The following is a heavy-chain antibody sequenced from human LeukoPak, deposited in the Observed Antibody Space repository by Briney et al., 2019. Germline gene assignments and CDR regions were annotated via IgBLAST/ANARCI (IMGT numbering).Heavy chain of an antibody. V-gene: IGHV3-21*01. CDR2: ISSSGSYI. CDR1: GFTLSSYS. Sequence: GGSLRLSCAASGFTLSSYSMSWVRQAPGKGLEWVSSISSSGSYICYGDSVKGRFIISRDNAKNSVYLQMNSLRAEDTAVYYCARDRNYLAPSYYYYGMDVWGQGTTVTVSS. D-gene: IGHD3-10*01. CDR3: ARDRNYLAPSYYYYGMDV. J-gene: IGHJ6*02.